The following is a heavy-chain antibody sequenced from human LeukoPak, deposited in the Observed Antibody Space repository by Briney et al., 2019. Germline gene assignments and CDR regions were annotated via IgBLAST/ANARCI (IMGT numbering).Heavy chain of an antibody. CDR1: GFTFSSFS. Sequence: GGALRLSCAASGFTFSSFSINWVRQAPAKELEWVSSISSSSCYIYYADSVKGRFTISRDNDKNSLYLQMNSLRAEDTAVYYCARLGYCSSTSCYTTTGAIAAAADSWGQGTLVTVSS. D-gene: IGHD2-2*02. J-gene: IGHJ4*02. CDR3: ARLGYCSSTSCYTTTGAIAAAADS. V-gene: IGHV3-21*01. CDR2: ISSSSCYI.